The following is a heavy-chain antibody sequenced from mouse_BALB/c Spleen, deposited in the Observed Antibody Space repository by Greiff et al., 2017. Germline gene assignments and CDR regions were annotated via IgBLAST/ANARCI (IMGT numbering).Heavy chain of an antibody. Sequence: EVQLQQSGPELVKPGASVKISCKASGYTFTDYNMHWVKQSHGKSLEWIGYIYPYNGGTGYNQKFKSKATLTVDNSSSTAYMELRSLTSEDSAVYYCARGEAYYRYDHYAMDYWGQGTSVTVSS. CDR2: IYPYNGGT. D-gene: IGHD2-14*01. CDR1: GYTFTDYN. CDR3: ARGEAYYRYDHYAMDY. J-gene: IGHJ4*01. V-gene: IGHV1S29*02.